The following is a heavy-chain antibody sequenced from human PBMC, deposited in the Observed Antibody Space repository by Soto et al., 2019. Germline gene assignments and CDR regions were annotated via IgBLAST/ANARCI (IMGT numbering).Heavy chain of an antibody. Sequence: GGSLRLSCAASGFTFDDYGMTWVRQGPGKRLEWVSNINWNGDSISYGDSVKGRFTISRDNAKKYLYLQMNNLRDEDTALYYCARDSPLGYCSGGSCFFGDWGQGTLVTVSS. CDR3: ARDSPLGYCSGGSCFFGD. CDR1: GFTFDDYG. CDR2: INWNGDSI. J-gene: IGHJ4*02. V-gene: IGHV3-20*04. D-gene: IGHD2-15*01.